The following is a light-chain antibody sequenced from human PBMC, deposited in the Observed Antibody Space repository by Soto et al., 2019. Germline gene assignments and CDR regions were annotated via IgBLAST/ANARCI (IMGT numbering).Light chain of an antibody. CDR1: TSNFGTNY. CDR3: VAWDYSLSAVI. V-gene: IGLV1-47*01. Sequence: QSVLTQPPSTSGTPGQAVTISCFGSTSNFGTNYLFGYHQLPGVAPNLLIYRNIHRPSGVPDRFSGSTSGTSASLVISGLRYEDEADYYCVAWDYSLSAVIFGGGTKLTVL. CDR2: RNI. J-gene: IGLJ2*01.